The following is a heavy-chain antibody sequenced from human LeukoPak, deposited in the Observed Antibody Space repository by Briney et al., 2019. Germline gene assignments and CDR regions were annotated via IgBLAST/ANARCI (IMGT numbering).Heavy chain of an antibody. CDR2: ISWNSGSI. V-gene: IGHV3-9*01. CDR3: AKDIDSSDWYEGAFDI. Sequence: GGSLRLSCAASGFTFDDYAMHWVRQAPGKGLEWVSGISWNSGSIGYADSVKGRFTISRDNAKNSLYLQMNSLRAEDTALYYCAKDIDSSDWYEGAFDIWGQGTMVTVSS. D-gene: IGHD6-19*01. J-gene: IGHJ3*02. CDR1: GFTFDDYA.